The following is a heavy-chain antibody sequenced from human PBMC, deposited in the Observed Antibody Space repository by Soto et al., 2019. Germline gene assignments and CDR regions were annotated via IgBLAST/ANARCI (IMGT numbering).Heavy chain of an antibody. CDR3: AKDEGNYYGSGSLGFSVGMDV. V-gene: IGHV3-23*01. CDR2: ISGSGGST. D-gene: IGHD3-10*01. CDR1: GFTFSSYS. Sequence: PGGSLRLSCAASGFTFSSYSMSWVRQAPGKGLEWVSAISGSGGSTYYADSVKGRFTISRDNSKKTLYLQMNSLRAEDTAVYYCAKDEGNYYGSGSLGFSVGMDVWGQGTTVNVSS. J-gene: IGHJ6*02.